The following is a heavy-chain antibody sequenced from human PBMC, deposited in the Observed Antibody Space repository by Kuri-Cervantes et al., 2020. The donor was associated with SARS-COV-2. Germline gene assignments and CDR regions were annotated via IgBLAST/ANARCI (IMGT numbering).Heavy chain of an antibody. J-gene: IGHJ4*02. V-gene: IGHV4-34*01. D-gene: IGHD2/OR15-2a*01. CDR2: INHSGST. CDR1: GGSFSRYY. Sequence: TLSLICAVYGGSFSRYYWSCTRQPPGKGLEWIGEINHSGSTNYNPSLKSRVTISVDTSKNQFSLKLSSVTAAGTAVYYCARAVKRFDYWGQGTLVTVSS. CDR3: ARAVKRFDY.